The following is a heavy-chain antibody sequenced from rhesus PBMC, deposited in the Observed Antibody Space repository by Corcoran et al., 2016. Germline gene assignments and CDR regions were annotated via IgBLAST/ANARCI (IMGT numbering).Heavy chain of an antibody. J-gene: IGHJ6*01. Sequence: EVQLVESGGGLVQPGGSLRLSCAASGFTFSSYGMSWVRQAPGKGLEWVSYMSNGGGSTYYADSVKGRFTISRDNSKNTLSMQMNSLRAEDTAVYYCAKTYGLDSWGQGVVVTVSS. CDR3: AKTYGLDS. CDR1: GFTFSSYG. CDR2: MSNGGGST. V-gene: IGHV3S5*01.